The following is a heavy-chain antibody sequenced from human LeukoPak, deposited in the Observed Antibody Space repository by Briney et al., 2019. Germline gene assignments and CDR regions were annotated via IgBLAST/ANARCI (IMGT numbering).Heavy chain of an antibody. CDR2: ISRESKTI. Sequence: PGGSLRLSCAVSGFTFKSHSMNWVRQAPGQGLEWVSYISRESKTIYYADSVKGRFTISRDNVQNSLYLQMDSLRVEDTAVYYCARLNGIALEGNWHSESDSWGQGTEVTVSS. V-gene: IGHV3-48*04. D-gene: IGHD6-19*01. CDR1: GFTFKSHS. CDR3: ARLNGIALEGNWHSESDS. J-gene: IGHJ4*02.